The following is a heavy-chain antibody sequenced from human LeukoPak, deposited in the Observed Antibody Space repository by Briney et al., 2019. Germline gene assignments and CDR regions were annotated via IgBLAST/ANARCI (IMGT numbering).Heavy chain of an antibody. CDR1: GGSISSSSYY. CDR2: IYYSGST. Sequence: SETLSLTCTVSGGSISSSSYYWGWIRQPPGKGLEWIGSIYYSGSTYYNPSLKSRVTISVDTSKNQFSLKLSSVTAADTAVYYCARWLPGVYSSGWLTDYWGQGTLVTVSS. CDR3: ARWLPGVYSSGWLTDY. J-gene: IGHJ4*02. V-gene: IGHV4-39*01. D-gene: IGHD6-19*01.